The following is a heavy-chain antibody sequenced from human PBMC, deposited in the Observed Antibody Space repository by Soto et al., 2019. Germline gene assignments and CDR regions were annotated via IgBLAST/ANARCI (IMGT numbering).Heavy chain of an antibody. J-gene: IGHJ6*02. CDR2: IYPGDSDT. Sequence: GESLKISCKASDTTHCIGWVRQKRGKGLEWMGIIYPGDSDTKYSPSFQGQVTISVDKSISTAYLHWSSLKASDTATYYCARLVNYYFGMDVWGLGTTVTVSS. CDR3: ARLVNYYFGMDV. CDR1: DTTHC. V-gene: IGHV5-51*01.